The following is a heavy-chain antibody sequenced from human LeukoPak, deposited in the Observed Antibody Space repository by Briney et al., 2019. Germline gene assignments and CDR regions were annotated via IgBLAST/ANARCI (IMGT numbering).Heavy chain of an antibody. J-gene: IGHJ4*02. V-gene: IGHV4-39*01. D-gene: IGHD3-22*01. CDR1: GGSISSSSYY. CDR3: ARHLEGRYYYDSSGYYPDY. Sequence: SETLSLTCTVSGGSISSSSYYWGWIRQPPGKGLEWIGSTYYSGSTYYNPSLKSRVTISVDTSKNQFSLKLSSVTAADTAVYYCARHLEGRYYYDSSGYYPDYWGQGTLVTVSS. CDR2: TYYSGST.